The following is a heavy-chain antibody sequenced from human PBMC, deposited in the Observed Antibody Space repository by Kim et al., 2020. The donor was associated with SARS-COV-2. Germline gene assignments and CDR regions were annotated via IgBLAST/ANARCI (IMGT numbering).Heavy chain of an antibody. J-gene: IGHJ6*03. V-gene: IGHV4-4*07. D-gene: IGHD2-2*01. CDR3: ARGSTSRGYYYYMDV. Sequence: SLKSRVTMSVDASKNPFSLKLSSVTAADTAVYYCARGSTSRGYYYYMDVWGKGTTVTVSS.